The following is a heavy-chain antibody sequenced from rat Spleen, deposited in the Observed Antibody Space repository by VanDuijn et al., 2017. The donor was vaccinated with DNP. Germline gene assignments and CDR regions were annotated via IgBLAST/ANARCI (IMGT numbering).Heavy chain of an antibody. V-gene: IGHV5S10*01. Sequence: EVQLVESGGGLVQPGRSLKLSCAASRFTFSDYNMAWVRQAPKKGLEWVATIIYDGSRTYYRDSVKGRFTISRDNAKSSLYLQMDSLRSEDTATYYCAKPASYGGYWFAYWGQGTLVSVSS. D-gene: IGHD1-11*01. J-gene: IGHJ3*01. CDR1: RFTFSDYN. CDR3: AKPASYGGYWFAY. CDR2: IIYDGSRT.